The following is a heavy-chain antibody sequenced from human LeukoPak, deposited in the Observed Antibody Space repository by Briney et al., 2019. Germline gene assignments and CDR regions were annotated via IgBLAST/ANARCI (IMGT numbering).Heavy chain of an antibody. Sequence: GGSLRLSCAASGFTFSSYAMSWVRQAPGKGLEWVSAISGSGGSTYYADSMKGRFTISRDNSKNTLYLQMNSLRAEDTAVYYCAKEIYGDSTGGRFQHWGQGTLVTVSS. CDR1: GFTFSSYA. V-gene: IGHV3-23*01. CDR3: AKEIYGDSTGGRFQH. CDR2: ISGSGGST. J-gene: IGHJ1*01. D-gene: IGHD4-17*01.